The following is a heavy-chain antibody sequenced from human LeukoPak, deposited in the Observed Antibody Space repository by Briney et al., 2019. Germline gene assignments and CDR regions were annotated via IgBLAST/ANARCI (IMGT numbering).Heavy chain of an antibody. V-gene: IGHV4-4*07. CDR1: GGSISSYY. Sequence: SKTLSLTCTVSGGSISSYYWSWIRQPAGKGLEWIGRIYSSGSTSYNPSLKSRVTMSVDTSKNQFSLKVSSVTAADTAVYYCARAPGGWDWFDPWGQGTLVIVSS. J-gene: IGHJ5*02. CDR3: ARAPGGWDWFDP. CDR2: IYSSGST. D-gene: IGHD4-23*01.